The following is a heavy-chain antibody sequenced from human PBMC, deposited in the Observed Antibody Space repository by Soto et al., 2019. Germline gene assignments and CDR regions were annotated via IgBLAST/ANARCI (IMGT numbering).Heavy chain of an antibody. D-gene: IGHD2-21*02. Sequence: GGSLRLSCAASGFTFSNAWMSWVRQAPGKGLEWVGRIKSKTDGGTTDYAAPVKGRFTISRDDSKNTLYLQMNSLKTEDTAVYYCTTVVKAGGVVTAVEFDYWGQGTLVTVSS. V-gene: IGHV3-15*01. CDR1: GFTFSNAW. CDR2: IKSKTDGGTT. J-gene: IGHJ4*02. CDR3: TTVVKAGGVVTAVEFDY.